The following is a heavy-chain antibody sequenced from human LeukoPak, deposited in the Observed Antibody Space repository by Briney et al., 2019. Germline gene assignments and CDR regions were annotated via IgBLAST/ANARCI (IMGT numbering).Heavy chain of an antibody. CDR3: ARDEDYYDSSGYV. Sequence: SVKVSCKASGGTFSSYAISWVRQAPGQGLEWMGGVIPIFGTANYAQKFQGRVTITADESTSTAYMELSSLRSEDTAVYYCARDEDYYDSSGYVWGQGTLVTVSS. V-gene: IGHV1-69*01. D-gene: IGHD3-22*01. CDR2: VIPIFGTA. CDR1: GGTFSSYA. J-gene: IGHJ4*02.